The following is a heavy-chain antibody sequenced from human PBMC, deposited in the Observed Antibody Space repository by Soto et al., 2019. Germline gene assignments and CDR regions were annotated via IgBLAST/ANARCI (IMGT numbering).Heavy chain of an antibody. D-gene: IGHD3-16*01. V-gene: IGHV3-30*18. J-gene: IGHJ3*02. CDR1: GFTFSSYG. CDR2: ISYDGSNK. CDR3: AKDIRDDYVWGSNFDI. Sequence: QVQLVESGGGVVQPGRSLRLSCAASGFTFSSYGMHWVRQAPGKGLEWVAVISYDGSNKYYADSVKGRFTISRDNSKNPLYLQMNSLRAEDTAVYYCAKDIRDDYVWGSNFDIWGQGTMVTVSS.